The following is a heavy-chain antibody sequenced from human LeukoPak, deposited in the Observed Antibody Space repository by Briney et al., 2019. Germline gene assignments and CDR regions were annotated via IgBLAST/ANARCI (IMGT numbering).Heavy chain of an antibody. V-gene: IGHV3-33*01. CDR2: IWYDGSNK. Sequence: GRSLRLSCAASGFTFSSYGMHWVRQAPGKGLEWVAVIWYDGSNKYYADSVKGRFTISRDNSKNTLYLQMNSLRAEDTAVYYCARDRRRGSSSSGNWFDPWGQGTLVTVSS. D-gene: IGHD6-6*01. J-gene: IGHJ5*02. CDR1: GFTFSSYG. CDR3: ARDRRRGSSSSGNWFDP.